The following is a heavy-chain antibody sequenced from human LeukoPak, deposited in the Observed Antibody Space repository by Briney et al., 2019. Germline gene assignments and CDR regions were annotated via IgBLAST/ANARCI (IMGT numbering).Heavy chain of an antibody. J-gene: IGHJ2*01. D-gene: IGHD6-19*01. Sequence: GGSLRLSCAASGFTFSSYWMHWVRQAPGKGLVWVSRTNSDGSSTSYADSVKGRFTISRDNAKNTLYLQMNSLRAEDTAVYYCARVDSGWYRRYFDLWGRGTLVTVSS. CDR3: ARVDSGWYRRYFDL. CDR2: TNSDGSST. V-gene: IGHV3-74*01. CDR1: GFTFSSYW.